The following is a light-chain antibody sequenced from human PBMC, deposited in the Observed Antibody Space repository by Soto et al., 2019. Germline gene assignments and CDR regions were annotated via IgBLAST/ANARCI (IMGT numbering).Light chain of an antibody. J-gene: IGKJ2*01. V-gene: IGKV3-20*01. Sequence: EIVLTQSPGTLSSSPGERATLSCRASQSVSSNYLAWYQHKPGQAPRLLIYAASSRSTGIPDRFSGSGSGTDFTLTISRLEPEDFAVYYCHQYGSLLHAFGQRTKLEIK. CDR2: AAS. CDR3: HQYGSLLHA. CDR1: QSVSSNY.